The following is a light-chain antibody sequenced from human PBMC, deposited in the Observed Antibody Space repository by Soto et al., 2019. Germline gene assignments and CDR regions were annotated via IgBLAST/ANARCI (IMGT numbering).Light chain of an antibody. CDR3: QQYGSSLWT. J-gene: IGKJ1*01. V-gene: IGKV3-15*01. Sequence: IGMTQSPATVSVSPGERATLSCRASQSLGGSLAWYQQKPGQAPRLLIYGASTRVTGIPARFSGSGSGTDFTLTISRLEPEDFAVYYCQQYGSSLWTFGQGTKV. CDR2: GAS. CDR1: QSLGGS.